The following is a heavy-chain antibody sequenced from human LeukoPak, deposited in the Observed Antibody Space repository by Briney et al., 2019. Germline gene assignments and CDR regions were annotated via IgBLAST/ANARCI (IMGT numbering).Heavy chain of an antibody. CDR1: GGSISSYY. Sequence: SETLSPTCTVSGGSISSYYWSWIRQPPGKGLEWIGYIYYSGSTNYNPSLKSRVTISVDTSKNQFSLKLSSVTAADTAVYYCARGHSGYDGWGQGTLVTVSS. J-gene: IGHJ4*02. D-gene: IGHD5-12*01. CDR2: IYYSGST. V-gene: IGHV4-59*01. CDR3: ARGHSGYDG.